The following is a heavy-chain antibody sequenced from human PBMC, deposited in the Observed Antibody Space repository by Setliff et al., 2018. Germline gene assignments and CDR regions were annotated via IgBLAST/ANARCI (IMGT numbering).Heavy chain of an antibody. CDR3: ARGPRYSGSYYVNY. V-gene: IGHV4-34*01. CDR1: GGSFSGYY. CDR2: INHSGSS. J-gene: IGHJ4*02. D-gene: IGHD1-26*01. Sequence: PSETLSLTCAVYGGSFSGYYWTWIRQPPGKGLEWIGEINHSGSSNYNPSLKSRVTISVDTSKNQFSLNLSSVTAADTAVYYCARGPRYSGSYYVNYWGQGTLVTVPQ.